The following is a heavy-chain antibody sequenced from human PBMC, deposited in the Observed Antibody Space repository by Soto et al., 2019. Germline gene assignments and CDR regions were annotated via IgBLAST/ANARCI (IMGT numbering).Heavy chain of an antibody. D-gene: IGHD2-15*01. J-gene: IGHJ6*03. Sequence: PSETLSLTCAVYGGSFSGYYWSWIRQPPGKGLEWIGEINHSGSTNYNPSLKSRVTISVDTSKNQFSLKLSSVTAADTAVYYCARERGAEIGRIDYYYYYYMDVWGKGTTVTVSS. CDR3: ARERGAEIGRIDYYYYYYMDV. V-gene: IGHV4-34*01. CDR1: GGSFSGYY. CDR2: INHSGST.